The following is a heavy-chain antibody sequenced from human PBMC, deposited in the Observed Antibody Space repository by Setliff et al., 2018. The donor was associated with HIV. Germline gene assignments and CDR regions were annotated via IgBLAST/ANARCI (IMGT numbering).Heavy chain of an antibody. J-gene: IGHJ2*01. Sequence: SETLSLTCAVYGTSLNTYYWTWIRYTPGRGLQWIGQIDHSGSTNYNPSLKSRVTLSVDASKNHFSLKLSSVTAADTAVYYCARDDHYYDSGSYYSDWYFDLWGRGTLVTVSS. V-gene: IGHV4-34*01. CDR1: GTSLNTYY. D-gene: IGHD3-10*01. CDR2: IDHSGST. CDR3: ARDDHYYDSGSYYSDWYFDL.